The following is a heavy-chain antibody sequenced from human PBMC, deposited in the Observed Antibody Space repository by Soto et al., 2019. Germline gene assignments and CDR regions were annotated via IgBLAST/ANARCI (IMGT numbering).Heavy chain of an antibody. V-gene: IGHV3-21*01. CDR3: ARGGDAAKVIRLNWFDP. CDR1: GFTFSSYN. D-gene: IGHD5-18*01. J-gene: IGHJ5*02. Sequence: EVQLVESGGGLVKPGGSVRLSCAASGFTFSSYNMNWVRQAPGKGLEWVSSGSSSSTYIYYADSVKGRFTISRDNAKNSLYLQTNSLRAEDTAVYYCARGGDAAKVIRLNWFDPWGQGTLVTVSS. CDR2: GSSSSTYI.